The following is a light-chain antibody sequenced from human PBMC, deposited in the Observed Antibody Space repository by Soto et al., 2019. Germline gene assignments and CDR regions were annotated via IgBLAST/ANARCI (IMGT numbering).Light chain of an antibody. J-gene: IGKJ1*01. V-gene: IGKV1-39*01. CDR3: QQSYSTPGT. CDR2: AAS. Sequence: DIQMTQSPSSLSASVGGRVTITCRASQSISSYLNWYQQKPGKAPKLLMYAASSLQSGVPSRFSGSGSGTDFTLTISSLQPEDFATYYCQQSYSTPGTFGQGTKVEIK. CDR1: QSISSY.